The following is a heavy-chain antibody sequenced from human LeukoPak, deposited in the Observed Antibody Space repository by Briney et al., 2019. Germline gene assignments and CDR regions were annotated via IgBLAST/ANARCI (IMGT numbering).Heavy chain of an antibody. CDR2: ISGSGGST. CDR3: AKDLGSSGWYGIDY. Sequence: GGSLRLSCAASGFTFSNYAMSWVRQAPGKGLEWVSAISGSGGSTYYADSVKGRFTISRDNSKNTLYLQMNSLRAEDTAVYYCAKDLGSSGWYGIDYWGQGTLVTVSS. J-gene: IGHJ4*02. D-gene: IGHD6-19*01. V-gene: IGHV3-23*01. CDR1: GFTFSNYA.